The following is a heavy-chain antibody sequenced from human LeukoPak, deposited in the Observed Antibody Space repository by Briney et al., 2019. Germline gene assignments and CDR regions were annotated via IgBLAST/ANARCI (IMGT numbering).Heavy chain of an antibody. J-gene: IGHJ4*02. V-gene: IGHV4-34*01. CDR2: INHSGST. CDR1: GGSFSGYY. CDR3: ARGLGRD. Sequence: SEALSLTCAVYGGSFSGYYWSWIRQPPGKGLEWIGEINHSGSTNYNPSLKSRVTISVDTSRNQFSLKLSSVTAADTAVYYCARGLGRDWGQGTLVTVSS.